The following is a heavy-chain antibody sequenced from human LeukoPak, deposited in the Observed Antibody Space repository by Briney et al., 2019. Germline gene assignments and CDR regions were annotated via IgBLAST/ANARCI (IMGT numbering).Heavy chain of an antibody. V-gene: IGHV1-2*02. CDR2: ISPNSGGT. CDR3: ARDRRGVGFCSGGSCPDAFDI. J-gene: IGHJ3*02. D-gene: IGHD2-15*01. CDR1: GYTFTGYY. Sequence: ASGKVSCTASGYTFTGYYMHWGRQAPGQGGEWMGWISPNSGGTNYVQKFQGRVTITRDKDINTAYMERRRLRSDDTALYYCARDRRGVGFCSGGSCPDAFDIWGQGTLVTVSS.